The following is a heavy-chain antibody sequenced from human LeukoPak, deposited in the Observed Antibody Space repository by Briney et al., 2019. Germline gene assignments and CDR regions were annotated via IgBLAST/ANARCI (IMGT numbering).Heavy chain of an antibody. CDR3: ARDFGYYYGSGSYYQAFDY. V-gene: IGHV4-34*01. CDR2: INHSGST. Sequence: SETLSLTCAVYGGSLSGYFWSWIRQPPSKEREWIGEINHSGSTNYNPSLKSRVTISVDTSKNQFSLKLSSVTAADTAVYYCARDFGYYYGSGSYYQAFDYWGQGTLVTVSS. J-gene: IGHJ4*02. CDR1: GGSLSGYF. D-gene: IGHD3-10*01.